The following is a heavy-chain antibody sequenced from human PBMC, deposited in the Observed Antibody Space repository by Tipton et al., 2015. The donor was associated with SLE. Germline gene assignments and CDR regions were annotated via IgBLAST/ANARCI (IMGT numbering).Heavy chain of an antibody. D-gene: IGHD2-21*01. Sequence: TLSLTCAVYGGSFSDYYWSWIRQPPGKGLEWIGEINHSGSTNYNPSLKSRVTISVDTSKNQFSLNLTSVTAADTAVYYCARDSLYNGMDVWGQGTTVTVSS. CDR1: GGSFSDYY. CDR3: ARDSLYNGMDV. CDR2: INHSGST. J-gene: IGHJ6*02. V-gene: IGHV4-34*01.